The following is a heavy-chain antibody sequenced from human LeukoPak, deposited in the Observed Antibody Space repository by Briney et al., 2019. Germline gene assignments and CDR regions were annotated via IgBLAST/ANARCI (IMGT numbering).Heavy chain of an antibody. CDR3: GRSTLETHYFEL. D-gene: IGHD1-1*01. CDR2: LKSDGRST. V-gene: IGHV3-74*01. J-gene: IGHJ4*02. Sequence: GRSLRLSCAASGFNLSSYYMDWVRQGPGKGLVWVSQLKSDGRSTKYADSVKGRFTISRDDAKNTLYLQMTSLRVEDTAIYFCGRSTLETHYFELWGQGTLVTVSA. CDR1: GFNLSSYY.